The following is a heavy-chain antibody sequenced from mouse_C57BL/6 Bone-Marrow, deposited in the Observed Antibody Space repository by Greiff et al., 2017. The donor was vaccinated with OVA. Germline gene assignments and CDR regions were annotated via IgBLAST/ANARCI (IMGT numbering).Heavy chain of an antibody. Sequence: EVKLMESEGGLVQPGSSMKLSCTASGFTFSDYYMAWVRQVPEKGLEWVANINYDGSSTYYLDSLKSRFIISRDNAKNILYLQMSSLKSEDTATYYCAIITGFYAMDYWGQGTSVTVSS. J-gene: IGHJ4*01. V-gene: IGHV5-16*01. CDR2: INYDGSST. CDR3: AIITGFYAMDY. D-gene: IGHD4-1*01. CDR1: GFTFSDYY.